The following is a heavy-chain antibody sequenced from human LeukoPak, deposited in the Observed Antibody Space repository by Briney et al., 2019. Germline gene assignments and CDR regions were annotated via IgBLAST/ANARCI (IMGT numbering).Heavy chain of an antibody. V-gene: IGHV4-59*01. D-gene: IGHD3-10*01. CDR2: IYYSGST. Sequence: PSETLSLTCTVSGGSTSSYYWSWIRQPPGKGLEWIGYIYYSGSTNYNPSLKSRVTISVDTSKNQFSLKLSSVTAADTAVYYCARGKNYYGSGSYSAFDIWGQGTMVTVSS. J-gene: IGHJ3*02. CDR1: GGSTSSYY. CDR3: ARGKNYYGSGSYSAFDI.